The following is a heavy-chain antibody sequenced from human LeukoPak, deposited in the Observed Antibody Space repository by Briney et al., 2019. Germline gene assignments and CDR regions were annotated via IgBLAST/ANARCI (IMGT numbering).Heavy chain of an antibody. CDR1: GYSISSGYD. J-gene: IGHJ4*02. V-gene: IGHV4-38-2*02. CDR3: ARVPLPYRPFDY. CDR2: IYYRRTI. Sequence: SETLSLTGTVSGYSISSGYDWGWIRQPPGKGLEWIGSIYYRRTIYYNPSLKSRVTISVDTSKNQFSLRLSSMTATDTAVYYCARVPLPYRPFDYWGQGSLVTVSS. D-gene: IGHD3-16*01.